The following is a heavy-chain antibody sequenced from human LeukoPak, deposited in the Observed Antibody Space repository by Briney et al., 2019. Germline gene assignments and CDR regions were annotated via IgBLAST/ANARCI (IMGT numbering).Heavy chain of an antibody. CDR3: AKVGQLVRYYYGMDV. Sequence: PGGSLRLSCAASGFTFSSYAMSWVRQAPGKGLEWVSAISGSGGSTYYADSVKGRFTISRDNSKNTLYLQMNSLRAEDTAVYYCAKVGQLVRYYYGMDVWGQGTTVTVSS. D-gene: IGHD6-6*01. V-gene: IGHV3-23*01. CDR2: ISGSGGST. J-gene: IGHJ6*02. CDR1: GFTFSSYA.